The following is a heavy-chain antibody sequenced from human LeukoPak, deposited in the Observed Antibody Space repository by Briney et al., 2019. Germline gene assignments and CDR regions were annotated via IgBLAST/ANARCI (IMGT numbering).Heavy chain of an antibody. V-gene: IGHV4-39*01. J-gene: IGHJ4*02. Sequence: SETLSLTCTVSGGSISSSSYCWGWIRQPPGKGLEWIGSIYYSGSTYYNPSLKSRVTISVDTSKNQFSLKLSSVTAADTPVYYCARRTYYYDSSGYSFDYWGQGTLVTVSS. CDR3: ARRTYYYDSSGYSFDY. D-gene: IGHD3-22*01. CDR2: IYYSGST. CDR1: GGSISSSSYC.